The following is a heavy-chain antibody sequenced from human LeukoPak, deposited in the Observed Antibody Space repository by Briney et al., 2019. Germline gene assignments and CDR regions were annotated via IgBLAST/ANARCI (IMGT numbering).Heavy chain of an antibody. CDR3: QAEDRIRDFDWLLYPPFDY. CDR2: FDPGDGET. CDR1: VYTLTELA. Sequence: ASVKVSCKVSVYTLTELAMHWVRQAPGKGLEWMGGFDPGDGETIYAQKFQGRVTMTEDTSTDTAYMELSSLRSEDTAVFYFQAEDRIRDFDWLLYPPFDYWGQGTLVTVSS. V-gene: IGHV1-24*01. J-gene: IGHJ4*02. D-gene: IGHD3-9*01.